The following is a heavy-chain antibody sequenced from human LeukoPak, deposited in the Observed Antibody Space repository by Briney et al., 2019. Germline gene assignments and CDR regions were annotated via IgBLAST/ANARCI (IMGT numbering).Heavy chain of an antibody. Sequence: PGGSLRLSCAASGFNVSSNYMRWVRQAPGKGLEGVSVIYSGGSTYYADSVEGRFTISRDNSKNTLYLQMNSLRAEDSAVYYCARDLSPPHPSFDYWGQGIQVTVSS. CDR3: ARDLSPPHPSFDY. CDR1: GFNVSSNY. V-gene: IGHV3-53*01. CDR2: IYSGGST. J-gene: IGHJ4*02.